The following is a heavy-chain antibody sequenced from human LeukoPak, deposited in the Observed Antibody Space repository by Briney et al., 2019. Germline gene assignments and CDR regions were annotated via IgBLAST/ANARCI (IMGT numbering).Heavy chain of an antibody. CDR1: GFTFSSHW. CDR3: ARDSTWLLDY. Sequence: PGGSLRLSCTASGFTFSSHWMTWVRQPPGKGLEWVANIKGDGSVKYYVDSVKGRFTISRDNTKNALYLQMNSLRADDTAVYFRARDSTWLLDYWGQGTLITVSS. D-gene: IGHD6-19*01. V-gene: IGHV3-7*03. J-gene: IGHJ4*02. CDR2: IKGDGSVK.